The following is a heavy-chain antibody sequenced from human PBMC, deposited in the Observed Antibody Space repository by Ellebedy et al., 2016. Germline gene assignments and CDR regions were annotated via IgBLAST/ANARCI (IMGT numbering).Heavy chain of an antibody. CDR3: AKDLSGSSSDYYYGMDV. Sequence: GGSLRLXXAASGFTFSSYGMHWVRQAPGKGLEWVAVISYDGSNKYYADSVKGRFTISRDNSKNTLYLQMNSLRAEDTAVYYCAKDLSGSSSDYYYGMDVWGQGTTVTVSS. V-gene: IGHV3-30*18. J-gene: IGHJ6*02. CDR2: ISYDGSNK. CDR1: GFTFSSYG. D-gene: IGHD6-13*01.